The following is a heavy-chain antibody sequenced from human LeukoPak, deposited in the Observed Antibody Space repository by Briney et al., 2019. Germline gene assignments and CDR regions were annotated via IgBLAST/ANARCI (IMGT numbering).Heavy chain of an antibody. CDR3: ARGDIPDF. Sequence: PSETLSLTCGVCGYSITSGYYWGWIRQSPGKGLEWIGSIYHSGKTYYNLSLKSRVTILVDTSKNQFSLKLTSVTAADTAVYYCARGDIPDFWGQGTLVTVSS. V-gene: IGHV4-38-2*01. J-gene: IGHJ4*02. CDR2: IYHSGKT. D-gene: IGHD2-21*01. CDR1: GYSITSGYY.